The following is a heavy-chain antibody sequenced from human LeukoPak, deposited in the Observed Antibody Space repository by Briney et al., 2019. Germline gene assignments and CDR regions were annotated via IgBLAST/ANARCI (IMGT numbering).Heavy chain of an antibody. Sequence: ASVKVSCKASGYTFTSYDINWVRQATGQGLEWMGWMNPNSGNTGYAQKLQGRVTMNRNTSISTAYMELSSLRSEDTAVYYCARFRATMIVVGLDYWGQGTLVTVSS. J-gene: IGHJ4*02. CDR3: ARFRATMIVVGLDY. CDR1: GYTFTSYD. V-gene: IGHV1-8*01. D-gene: IGHD3-22*01. CDR2: MNPNSGNT.